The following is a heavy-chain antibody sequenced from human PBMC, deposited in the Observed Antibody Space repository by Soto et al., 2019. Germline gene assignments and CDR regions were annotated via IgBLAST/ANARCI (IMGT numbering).Heavy chain of an antibody. J-gene: IGHJ6*03. D-gene: IGHD2-15*01. CDR2: IKSKTDGGTT. CDR1: GFTFSNAW. CDR3: TALADRYCSGGSCYYYYYMDV. V-gene: IGHV3-15*01. Sequence: GGSLSLSCAASGFTFSNAWMSWVRQAPGKGLEWVGRIKSKTDGGTTDYAAPVKGRFTISRDDSKNTLYLQMNSLKTEDTAVYYCTALADRYCSGGSCYYYYYMDVWGKGTTVTVSS.